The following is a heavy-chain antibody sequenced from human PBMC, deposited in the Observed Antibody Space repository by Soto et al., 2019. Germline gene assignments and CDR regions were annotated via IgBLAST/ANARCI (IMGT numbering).Heavy chain of an antibody. D-gene: IGHD2-2*01. CDR2: VSKSDYT. V-gene: IGHV3-21*01. J-gene: IGHJ4*02. CDR1: GFPFNNYG. Sequence: GGSLRLSCTVSGFPFNNYGINWVRQAPGKGLEWVSSVSKSDYTYYSDSVQGRFTISRDNAKNSVSLQMNTLRVEDTAVYYCEREERIIIPAVSDFWGQGTLVTVSS. CDR3: EREERIIIPAVSDF.